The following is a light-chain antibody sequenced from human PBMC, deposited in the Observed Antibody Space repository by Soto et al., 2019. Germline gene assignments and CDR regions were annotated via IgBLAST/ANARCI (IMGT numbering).Light chain of an antibody. V-gene: IGLV2-14*01. Sequence: SALTQPASVSGSPGQSITISCTGTSSDVGGYNYVSWYQQHPGKAPKLIIYEVTHRPSGVSSRFYGSRSGNTASLTISGLQAEDEADYYCGSWDSSLSAYVFGTGTKVTVL. CDR3: GSWDSSLSAYV. CDR2: EVT. CDR1: SSDVGGYNY. J-gene: IGLJ1*01.